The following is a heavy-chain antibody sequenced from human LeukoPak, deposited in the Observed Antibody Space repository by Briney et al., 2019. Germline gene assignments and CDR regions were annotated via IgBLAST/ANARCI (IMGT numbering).Heavy chain of an antibody. Sequence: ASVKVSCKASGGTFGSYAISWVRQAPGQGLEWMGGIIPIFGTANYAQKFQGRVTITADESTSTAYMELSSLRSEDTAVYYCARLITMVRGVIISQDAFDIWGQGTMVTVSS. D-gene: IGHD3-10*01. J-gene: IGHJ3*02. CDR1: GGTFGSYA. CDR3: ARLITMVRGVIISQDAFDI. V-gene: IGHV1-69*01. CDR2: IIPIFGTA.